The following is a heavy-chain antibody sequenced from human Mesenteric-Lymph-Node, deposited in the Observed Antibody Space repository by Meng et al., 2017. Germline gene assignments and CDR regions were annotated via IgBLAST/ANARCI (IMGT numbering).Heavy chain of an antibody. J-gene: IGHJ1*01. Sequence: HWRASLFNPSETLSLPCAVYGGSFSGYYWSWIRQPPGKGLEWIGEINHSGSTNYNPSLKSRVTISVDTSKNQFSLKLSSVTAADTAVYYCARAAGAAEYFQHWGQGTLVTVSS. CDR2: INHSGST. D-gene: IGHD1-26*01. CDR1: GGSFSGYY. V-gene: IGHV4-34*01. CDR3: ARAAGAAEYFQH.